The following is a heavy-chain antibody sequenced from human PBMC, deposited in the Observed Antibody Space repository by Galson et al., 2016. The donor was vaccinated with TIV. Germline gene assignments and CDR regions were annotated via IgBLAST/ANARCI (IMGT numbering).Heavy chain of an antibody. CDR2: TYCRSRCYY. D-gene: IGHD3-10*01. V-gene: IGHV6-1*01. J-gene: IGHJ3*01. CDR3: ARAAGRNGATCHATCESFDF. Sequence: CAISGDSVSSNSAAWNWIRQSPSRGLGWLGRTYCRSRCYYDYAVSVKSRITIESDTSKNQFYLQLNSVTSEDTAVYYCARAAGRNGATCHATCESFDFWGQGTKVTVSS. CDR1: GDSVSSNSAA.